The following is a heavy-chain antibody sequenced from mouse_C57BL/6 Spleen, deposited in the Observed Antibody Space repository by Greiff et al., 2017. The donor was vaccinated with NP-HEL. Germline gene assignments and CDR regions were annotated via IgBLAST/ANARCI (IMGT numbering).Heavy chain of an antibody. D-gene: IGHD4-1*01. V-gene: IGHV1-76*01. Sequence: VMLVESGAELVRPGASVKLSCKASGYTFTDYYINWVKQRPGQGLEWIARIYPGSGNTYYNEKFKGKATLTAEKSSSTAYMQLSSLTSEDSAVYFCARSGWDDAMDYWGQGTSVTVSS. CDR2: IYPGSGNT. CDR1: GYTFTDYY. CDR3: ARSGWDDAMDY. J-gene: IGHJ4*01.